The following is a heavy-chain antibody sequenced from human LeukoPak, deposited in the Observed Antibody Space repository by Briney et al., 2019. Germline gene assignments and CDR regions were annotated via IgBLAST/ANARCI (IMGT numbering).Heavy chain of an antibody. CDR3: ALRGYSYGSPYYYYYYMDV. V-gene: IGHV1-8*01. Sequence: ASVKVSCKASGHTFTSYDINWVRQATGQGLEWMGWMNPNSGNTGYAQKFQGRVTMTRNTSISTAYMELSSPRSEDTAVYYCALRGYSYGSPYYYYYYMDVWGKGTTVTVSS. J-gene: IGHJ6*03. D-gene: IGHD5-18*01. CDR2: MNPNSGNT. CDR1: GHTFTSYD.